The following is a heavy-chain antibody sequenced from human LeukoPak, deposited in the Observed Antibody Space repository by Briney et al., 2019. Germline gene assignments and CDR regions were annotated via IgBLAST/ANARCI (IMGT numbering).Heavy chain of an antibody. Sequence: SVKVSCKASGGTFSSYTISWVRQAPGQGLEWMGRIIPILGIANYAQKFQGRVTITADKSTSTAYMELSSLRSEDTAVYYCARALVVPAAVQPNWFDPWGQGTLVTVSS. D-gene: IGHD2-2*01. V-gene: IGHV1-69*02. CDR2: IIPILGIA. CDR1: GGTFSSYT. J-gene: IGHJ5*02. CDR3: ARALVVPAAVQPNWFDP.